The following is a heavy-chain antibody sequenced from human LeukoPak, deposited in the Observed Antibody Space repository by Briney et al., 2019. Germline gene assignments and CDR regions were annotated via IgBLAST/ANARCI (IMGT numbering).Heavy chain of an antibody. CDR1: GGSISSSGYY. D-gene: IGHD2-2*01. CDR3: ARSKAHLSTSWYGNWFDP. CDR2: IYHSGDT. V-gene: IGHV4-39*07. Sequence: SETLSLTCTVSGGSISSSGYYWGWIRQPPGKGLEWIASIYHSGDTYYNPSLRSRVTISLDTSKNQLSLKLSSVTAADTAVYYCARSKAHLSTSWYGNWFDPWGQGTLVTVSS. J-gene: IGHJ5*02.